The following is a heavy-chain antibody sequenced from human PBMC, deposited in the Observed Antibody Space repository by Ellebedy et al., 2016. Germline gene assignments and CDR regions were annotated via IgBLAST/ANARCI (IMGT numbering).Heavy chain of an antibody. Sequence: SETLSLTXSVSGDSISSYYWSWIRQPAGKGLEWIGRIYSSGSTNYNPSLKSRVTMSVDTSKNQFSLKLTSVTAADTAVYYCARDLPGILSPWGQGTLVTVSS. CDR3: ARDLPGILSP. CDR1: GDSISSYY. V-gene: IGHV4-4*07. CDR2: IYSSGST. J-gene: IGHJ5*02. D-gene: IGHD3-9*01.